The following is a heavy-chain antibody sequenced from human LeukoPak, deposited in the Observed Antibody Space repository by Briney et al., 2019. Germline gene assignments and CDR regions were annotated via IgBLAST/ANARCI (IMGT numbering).Heavy chain of an antibody. CDR2: IYHSGSA. V-gene: IGHV4-38-2*02. J-gene: IGHJ5*02. Sequence: SETLSLTCVVSGYSISSGYQWAWIRQSPGKGLEWICSIYHSGSAHYNPSLKSRVTISVETSKNQFSLNMYSVTAADTAVYYCARDPRWLTPDCTSTSCYENYFDPWGQGTLVTVSS. CDR3: ARDPRWLTPDCTSTSCYENYFDP. D-gene: IGHD2-2*01. CDR1: GYSISSGYQ.